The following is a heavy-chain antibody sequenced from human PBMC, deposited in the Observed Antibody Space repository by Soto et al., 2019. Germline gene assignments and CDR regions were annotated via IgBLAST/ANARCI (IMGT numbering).Heavy chain of an antibody. V-gene: IGHV4-59*02. D-gene: IGHD2-21*02. Sequence: PSETLSLTSTVSGGSVSGYYWSWIRQPPGKGLEWIGYMYNTGSTVYNPSFKSRVTISVDTSKNQFSLKLNSVTAADTAVYYCVRDLWGYCGTDCYPMDVWGQGTTVT. CDR2: MYNTGST. CDR1: GGSVSGYY. J-gene: IGHJ6*02. CDR3: VRDLWGYCGTDCYPMDV.